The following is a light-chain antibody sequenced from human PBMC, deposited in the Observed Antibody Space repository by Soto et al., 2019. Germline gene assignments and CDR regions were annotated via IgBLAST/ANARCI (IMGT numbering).Light chain of an antibody. CDR3: QKYKGAPRT. J-gene: IGKJ1*01. Sequence: DIQLTQSPSSLSASVGDRVTITCRASQGINNTLAWYQQKSGKVPSLLIFAASTLQSGVPSRFSGSGFGTLFTLTISGLQAEDVATYYCQKYKGAPRTFGQGTKVDIK. CDR1: QGINNT. V-gene: IGKV1-27*01. CDR2: AAS.